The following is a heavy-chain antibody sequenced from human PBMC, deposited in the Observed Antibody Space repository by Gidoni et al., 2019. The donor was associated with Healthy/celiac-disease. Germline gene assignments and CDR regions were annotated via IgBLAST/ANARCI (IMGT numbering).Heavy chain of an antibody. D-gene: IGHD3-10*01. J-gene: IGHJ4*02. V-gene: IGHV4-39*01. Sequence: QLQLQESGPGLVKPSETLSLTCTVSGGSIRSSSYYWCWIRQPPGKGLEWIGSIYYSGSTYDNPSRKSRVTISVDTSKNQFSLKLSSVTAADTAVYDCARHGNVGSGSYYDYWGQGTLVTVSS. CDR1: GGSIRSSSYY. CDR3: ARHGNVGSGSYYDY. CDR2: IYYSGST.